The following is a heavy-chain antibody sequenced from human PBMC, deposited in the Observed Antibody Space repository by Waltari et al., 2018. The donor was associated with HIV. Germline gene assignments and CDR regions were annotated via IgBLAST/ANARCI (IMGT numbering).Heavy chain of an antibody. Sequence: EVQLVESGGGLVQPGGSLRVSCAASGFTFSASAIHWVRQVSGKGVECVGRIIMRGNRYATAYGASVKGRFTVSRDDSKNTAYLQMNSLKTEDTAVYYCTRALAYWGQGTLVTVSP. J-gene: IGHJ4*02. D-gene: IGHD3-16*01. CDR1: GFTFSASA. CDR3: TRALAY. CDR2: IIMRGNRYAT. V-gene: IGHV3-73*02.